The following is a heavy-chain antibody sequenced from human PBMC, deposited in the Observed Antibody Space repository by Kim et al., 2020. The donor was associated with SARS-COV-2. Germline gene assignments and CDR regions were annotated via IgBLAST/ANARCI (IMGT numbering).Heavy chain of an antibody. Sequence: ASVKVSCKASGLALTTYEINWVRQAPGQGLEWMGWMDPNSGKTGYAQKFQGRVTMTRSTSINTAYIELSSLRFEDTAIYYCAREVDNWDFDYWGQGTLVTVSS. J-gene: IGHJ4*02. CDR3: AREVDNWDFDY. D-gene: IGHD1-1*01. CDR2: MDPNSGKT. V-gene: IGHV1-8*01. CDR1: GLALTTYE.